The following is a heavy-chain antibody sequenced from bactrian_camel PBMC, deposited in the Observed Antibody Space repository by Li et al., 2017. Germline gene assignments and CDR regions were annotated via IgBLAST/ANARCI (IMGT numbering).Heavy chain of an antibody. CDR1: GFPFGEND. CDR3: VIYSDAAGIWGHEYNY. Sequence: VQLVESGGGLVQPGGSLRLSCAASGFPFGENDMIWVRQSSGKGLEWVSTISFSGRMIGYADSVEGRFTISRDNAKNTVYLQMGSLKPEDTAVCYCVIYSDAAGIWGHEYNYWAQGTQVTVS. CDR2: ISFSGRMI. D-gene: IGHD4*01. V-gene: IGHV3S40*01. J-gene: IGHJ4*01.